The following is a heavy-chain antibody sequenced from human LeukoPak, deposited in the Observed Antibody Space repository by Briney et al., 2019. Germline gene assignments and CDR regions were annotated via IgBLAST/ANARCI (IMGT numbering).Heavy chain of an antibody. D-gene: IGHD6-19*01. Sequence: SETLSLTCTVSGGSISSYYWSWTRQPPGKGLEWIGHIHYSGSTNHNPSLKSRVTISVDTSKNQFSLKLSSVTAADTAVYYCARTDSSGWYVFDYWGQGTLVTVSS. CDR1: GGSISSYY. CDR3: ARTDSSGWYVFDY. V-gene: IGHV4-59*01. J-gene: IGHJ4*02. CDR2: IHYSGST.